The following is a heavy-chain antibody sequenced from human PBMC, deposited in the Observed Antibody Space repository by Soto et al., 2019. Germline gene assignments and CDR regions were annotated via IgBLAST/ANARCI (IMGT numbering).Heavy chain of an antibody. CDR3: ARYNWNYCDY. D-gene: IGHD1-1*01. J-gene: IGHJ4*02. CDR2: ISWNSGSI. CDR1: GFTFDDYA. V-gene: IGHV3-9*01. Sequence: GGSLRLSCAASGFTFDDYAMHWVRQAPGKGLEWVSGISWNSGSIGYADSVKGRFTISRDNAKNSLYLQMNSLRAEDTALYYCARYNWNYCDYWGQGTLVTAPQ.